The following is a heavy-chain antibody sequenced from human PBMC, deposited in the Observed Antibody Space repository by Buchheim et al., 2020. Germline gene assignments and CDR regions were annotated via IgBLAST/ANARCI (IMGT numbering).Heavy chain of an antibody. CDR1: GFTFSSYA. Sequence: EVQLLESGGGLVQPGGSLRLSCAASGFTFSSYAMSWVRQAPGKGLEWVSAISGSGGNTYYADSVKGRFTISRDNSMNTLYLHMNSLRAEDTAVYDWAKEPLTTVTTFLLSLPGAKFDPWGQGTL. CDR2: ISGSGGNT. D-gene: IGHD4-11*01. V-gene: IGHV3-23*01. CDR3: AKEPLTTVTTFLLSLPGAKFDP. J-gene: IGHJ5*02.